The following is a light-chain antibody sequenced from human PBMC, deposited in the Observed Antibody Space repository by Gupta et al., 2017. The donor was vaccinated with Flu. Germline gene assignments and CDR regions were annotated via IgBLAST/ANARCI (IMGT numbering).Light chain of an antibody. J-gene: IGLJ3*02. CDR1: SNDVGRSNF. CDR3: SSYARGSTWV. CDR2: EDT. Sequence: QSALTQPASVSGSLGQSITTSCSGSSNDVGRSNFVSWYQQHPGKAPKLIIYEDTIQPSGVSSRFSGSKSGNTASLTISGLQAEDEVDYYCSSYARGSTWVSGGGTKVTVL. V-gene: IGLV2-14*03.